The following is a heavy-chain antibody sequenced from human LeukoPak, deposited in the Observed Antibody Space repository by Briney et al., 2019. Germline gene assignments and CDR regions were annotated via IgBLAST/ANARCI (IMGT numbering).Heavy chain of an antibody. CDR3: ARVATIPWAFDI. V-gene: IGHV4-30-4*01. CDR1: GGSISSGDYY. CDR2: IYYSGST. D-gene: IGHD5-12*01. J-gene: IGHJ3*02. Sequence: SETLSLTCTVSGGSISSGDYYWSWIRQPPGKGLEWIGYIYYSGSTYYNPSLKSPVTISVDTSKNQFSLKLSSVTAADTAVYYCARVATIPWAFDIWGQGTMVTVSS.